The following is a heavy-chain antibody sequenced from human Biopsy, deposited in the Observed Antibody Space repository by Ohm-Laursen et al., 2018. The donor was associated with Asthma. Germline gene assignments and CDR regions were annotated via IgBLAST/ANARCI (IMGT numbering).Heavy chain of an antibody. CDR2: ISSLSRYI. J-gene: IGHJ4*02. V-gene: IGHV3-21*04. Sequence: SLRLSCAASGFDLRDYTMNWVRQAPGKGLEWVASISSLSRYIYHATSLRGRFTISRDNAKNTLYLQMHSLRAEDTAVYYCARGDSSNWSHYYFDYWGQGTLVTVSS. CDR1: GFDLRDYT. D-gene: IGHD3-22*01. CDR3: ARGDSSNWSHYYFDY.